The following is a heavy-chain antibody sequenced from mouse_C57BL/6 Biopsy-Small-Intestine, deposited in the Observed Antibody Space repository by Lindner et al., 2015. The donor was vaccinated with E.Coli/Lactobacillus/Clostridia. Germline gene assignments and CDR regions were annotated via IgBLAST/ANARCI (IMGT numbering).Heavy chain of an antibody. Sequence: SVKVSCKASGYTFTNHDINWVRQATGQGLEWMGWMNSNTGNAGYAQKFQGRVTMTRDTSISTAYMELSSPRFEDTAVYYCGRGSGTAGRDWFDPWGQGTLVTVSS. D-gene: IGHD3-1*01. J-gene: IGHJ4*01. CDR2: MNSNTGNA. V-gene: IGHV1-84*02. CDR3: GRGSGTAGRDWFDP. CDR1: GYTFTNHD.